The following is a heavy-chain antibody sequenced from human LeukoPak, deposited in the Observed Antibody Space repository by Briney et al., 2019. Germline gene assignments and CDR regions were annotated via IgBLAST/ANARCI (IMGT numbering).Heavy chain of an antibody. V-gene: IGHV3-48*01. CDR2: ISSSSSTI. J-gene: IGHJ4*02. D-gene: IGHD3-10*01. CDR3: ARDSTPITMVRGELTY. CDR1: GFTFSSYS. Sequence: PGGSLRLSCAASGFTFSSYSMNWVRQAPGKGLEWVSYISSSSSTIYYADSVKGRFTISRDNAKNSLYLQMNSLRAEDTAVYNCARDSTPITMVRGELTYWGQGTLVTVSS.